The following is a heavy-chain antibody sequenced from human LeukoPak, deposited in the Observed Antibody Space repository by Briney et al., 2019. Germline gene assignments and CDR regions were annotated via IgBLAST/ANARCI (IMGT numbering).Heavy chain of an antibody. CDR3: ASSSVAAYGDALDI. CDR1: GGTFSSYA. J-gene: IGHJ3*02. V-gene: IGHV1-69*13. Sequence: SVKVSCKASGGTFSSYAISWVRQAPGQGLEWMGGIIPIFGTANYAQKFQGRVTITADESTSTAYMELSSLRSEDTAVYYCASSSVAAYGDALDIWGQGTMVTVSS. D-gene: IGHD2-15*01. CDR2: IIPIFGTA.